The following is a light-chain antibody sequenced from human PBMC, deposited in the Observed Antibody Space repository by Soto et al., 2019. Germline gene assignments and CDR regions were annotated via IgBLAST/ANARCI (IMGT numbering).Light chain of an antibody. Sequence: DIQMTQSPSTLSASVGDRVTITCRASQSISSWLAWYQQKPGKAPKLLIYKASSLESGVPSRFSGSGSGTEFTLTTISLQPDEFATYYCQQYNSYPWTFGQGTKVEIK. CDR3: QQYNSYPWT. CDR1: QSISSW. V-gene: IGKV1-5*03. CDR2: KAS. J-gene: IGKJ1*01.